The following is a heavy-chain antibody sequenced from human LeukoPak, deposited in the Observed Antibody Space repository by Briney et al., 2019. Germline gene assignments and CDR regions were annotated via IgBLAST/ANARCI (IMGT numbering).Heavy chain of an antibody. CDR2: IYHSGSS. J-gene: IGHJ6*03. CDR3: ARPSLYYDFWSALDYYMDV. Sequence: SETLSLTCAVSGYAISSGYYWGWIRQPPGKGLEWIGSIYHSGSSYYNPSLKSRVTISVGTSKNQFSLKLSSVTAADTAVYHCARPSLYYDFWSALDYYMDVWDKGTTVTVSS. V-gene: IGHV4-38-2*01. CDR1: GYAISSGYY. D-gene: IGHD3-3*01.